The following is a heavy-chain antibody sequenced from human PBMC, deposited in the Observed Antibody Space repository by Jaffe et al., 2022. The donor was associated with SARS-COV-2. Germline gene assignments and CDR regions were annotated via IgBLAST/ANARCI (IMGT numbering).Heavy chain of an antibody. J-gene: IGHJ6*02. D-gene: IGHD5-12*01. CDR2: ISYDGSNK. CDR3: AKDFYSGFEEWLRLDYYYYGMDV. CDR1: GFTFSSYG. V-gene: IGHV3-30*18. Sequence: QVQLVESGGGVVQPGRSLRLSCAASGFTFSSYGMHWVRQAPGKGLEWVAVISYDGSNKYYADSVKGRFTISRDNSKNTLYLQMNSLRAEDTAVYYCAKDFYSGFEEWLRLDYYYYGMDVWGQGTTVTVSS.